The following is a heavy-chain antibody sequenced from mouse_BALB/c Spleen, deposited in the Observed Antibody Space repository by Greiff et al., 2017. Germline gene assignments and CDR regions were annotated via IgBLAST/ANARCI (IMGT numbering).Heavy chain of an antibody. CDR1: GYLFTGYF. Sequence: VQLQQSGPELVKPGASVKISCKASGYLFTGYFMNWVMQSHGKSLEWIGRINPYNGDTFYNQKFKGKATLTVDKSSSTAHMELRSLASEDSAVYYCAREGGFDYWGQGTTLTVSA. V-gene: IGHV1-20*02. J-gene: IGHJ2*01. CDR3: AREGGFDY. CDR2: INPYNGDT.